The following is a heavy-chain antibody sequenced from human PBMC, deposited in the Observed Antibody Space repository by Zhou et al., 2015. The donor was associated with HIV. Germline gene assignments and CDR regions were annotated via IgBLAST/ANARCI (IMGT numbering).Heavy chain of an antibody. CDR2: IIPILGIA. CDR3: ARAGYCSSTSCHDSPYYYYYGMDV. V-gene: IGHV1-69*02. CDR1: GGTFSSYT. D-gene: IGHD2-2*01. J-gene: IGHJ6*02. Sequence: QVQLVQSGAEVKKPGSSVKVSCKASGGTFSSYTISWVRQAPGQGLEWMGRIIPILGIANYAQKFQGRVTITADKSTSTAYMELSSLRSEDTAVYYCARAGYCSSTSCHDSPYYYYYGMDVWGQGTTVTVSS.